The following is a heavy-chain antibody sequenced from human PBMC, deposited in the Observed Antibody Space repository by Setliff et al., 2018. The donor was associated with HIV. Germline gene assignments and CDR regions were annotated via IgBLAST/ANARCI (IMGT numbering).Heavy chain of an antibody. CDR3: AKDVCSGAYCYAYYYYGMDV. J-gene: IGHJ6*02. CDR2: INADESTT. Sequence: PGGSLRLSCAASGFTFSSSWMTWVRQAPGKGLVWVSRINADESTTNYADSVKGRFTISRDNANNSVYLQMNSLRVEDTAVYYCAKDVCSGAYCYAYYYYGMDVWGQGTMVTVSS. CDR1: GFTFSSSW. V-gene: IGHV3-74*01. D-gene: IGHD2-15*01.